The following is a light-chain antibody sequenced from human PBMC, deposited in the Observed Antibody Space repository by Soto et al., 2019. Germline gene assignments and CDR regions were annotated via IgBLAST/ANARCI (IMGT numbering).Light chain of an antibody. V-gene: IGLV2-14*01. J-gene: IGLJ2*01. CDR1: SSDDGGYNY. Sequence: QSALTQPASVSGSPGQSITISCTGTSSDDGGYNYVSWYQQHPGKAPKLMIYDVSIRPSGVSNRFSGSKSGNTASLTISGLQAEDEADYYCSSYTSSSSVFGGGTKVTVL. CDR3: SSYTSSSSV. CDR2: DVS.